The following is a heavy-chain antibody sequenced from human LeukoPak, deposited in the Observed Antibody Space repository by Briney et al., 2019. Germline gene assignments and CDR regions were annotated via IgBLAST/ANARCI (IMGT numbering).Heavy chain of an antibody. J-gene: IGHJ4*02. CDR2: INTDGSGT. D-gene: IGHD6-13*01. CDR1: GFTFSRYW. Sequence: GGSLRLSCAASGFTFSRYWMHWVRQAPGKGLVWVSRINTDGSGTSYADSVKGRFTISRDNSKNTLYLQMNSLRAEDTAVYYCAKDRATGYSSSWAYWGQGTLVTVSS. CDR3: AKDRATGYSSSWAY. V-gene: IGHV3-74*01.